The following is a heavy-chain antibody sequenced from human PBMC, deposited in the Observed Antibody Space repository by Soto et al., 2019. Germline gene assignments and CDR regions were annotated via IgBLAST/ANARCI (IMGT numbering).Heavy chain of an antibody. V-gene: IGHV3-33*01. J-gene: IGHJ5*02. Sequence: PGGSLRLSCAASGFTFSSYGMHWVRQAPGKGLEWVAVIWYDGSNKYYADSVKGRFTISRDNSKNTLYLQMSSLRAEDTAVYYCARESTGSYISWFDPWGQGTLVTVSS. CDR1: GFTFSSYG. D-gene: IGHD3-10*01. CDR2: IWYDGSNK. CDR3: ARESTGSYISWFDP.